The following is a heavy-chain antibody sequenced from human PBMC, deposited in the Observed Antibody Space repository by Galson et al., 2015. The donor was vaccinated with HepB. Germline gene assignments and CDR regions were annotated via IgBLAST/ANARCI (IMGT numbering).Heavy chain of an antibody. J-gene: IGHJ4*02. Sequence: SVKVSCKASGYTFTSFYLHWVRQAPGQGLEWMGVINASGGTTVYAQRFQGRVTLTRDTSTSTVYMELSSLTSEDTAVYYCARVPKIQLWFGSTGYYFDYWGQGTLVTVSS. V-gene: IGHV1-46*01. CDR3: ARVPKIQLWFGSTGYYFDY. CDR2: INASGGTT. CDR1: GYTFTSFY. D-gene: IGHD5-18*01.